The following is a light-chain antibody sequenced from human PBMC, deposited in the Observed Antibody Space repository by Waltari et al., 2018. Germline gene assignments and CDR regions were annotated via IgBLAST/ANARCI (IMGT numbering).Light chain of an antibody. Sequence: EIVLTQSPATPSLSPGERATLSCRASQSVSGYLAWYQQKPGQAPRLLMYDASNRATGIPARFSASGSGTVFTLTISSLEPEDFAVYYCQQRSNWPLTFGGGTRVEIK. CDR1: QSVSGY. J-gene: IGKJ4*01. CDR2: DAS. V-gene: IGKV3-11*01. CDR3: QQRSNWPLT.